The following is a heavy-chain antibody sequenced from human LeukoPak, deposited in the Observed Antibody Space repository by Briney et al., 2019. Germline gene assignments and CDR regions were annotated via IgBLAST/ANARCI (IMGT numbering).Heavy chain of an antibody. CDR2: IYPGDSDT. CDR3: ARQDGSIAAARD. Sequence: RGESLKISCKGSGYTFTSYWIGWVRQMPGKGLEWMGTIYPGDSDTRYRPSFQGQVTISVDKSISTAYLQWSSLKASDTAMYYCARQDGSIAAARDWGQGTLVTVSS. V-gene: IGHV5-51*01. D-gene: IGHD6-13*01. CDR1: GYTFTSYW. J-gene: IGHJ4*02.